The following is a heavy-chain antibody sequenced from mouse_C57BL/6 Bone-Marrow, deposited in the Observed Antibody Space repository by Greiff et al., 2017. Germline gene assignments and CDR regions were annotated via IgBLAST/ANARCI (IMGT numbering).Heavy chain of an antibody. CDR1: GYTFTSYW. J-gene: IGHJ3*01. Sequence: QVQLQQPGAELVMPGASVKLSCKASGYTFTSYWMHWVKQRPGQGLEWIGEIDPSDSYTNYNQKFKGKSTLTVDKSSSTAYMQLSSLTSEDSAVYYCARSIYDGYWAYWGQWTLVTVSA. D-gene: IGHD2-3*01. CDR3: ARSIYDGYWAY. V-gene: IGHV1-69*01. CDR2: IDPSDSYT.